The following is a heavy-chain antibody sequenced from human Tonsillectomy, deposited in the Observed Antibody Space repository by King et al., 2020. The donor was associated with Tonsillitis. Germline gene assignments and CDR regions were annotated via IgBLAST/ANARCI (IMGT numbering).Heavy chain of an antibody. Sequence: VQLVESGGGLVQPGGSVRLSCSASGLTFSTYYIVWVRQAPGKGLEFISAISSGGTSTYYVDSVKGRVTISRDNSKNTLYLQMSSLTSEDTAMYYCVKGNYYGSGKYYFDYWGRGTLVTVSA. D-gene: IGHD3-10*01. J-gene: IGHJ4*02. CDR2: ISSGGTST. V-gene: IGHV3-64D*06. CDR1: GLTFSTYY. CDR3: VKGNYYGSGKYYFDY.